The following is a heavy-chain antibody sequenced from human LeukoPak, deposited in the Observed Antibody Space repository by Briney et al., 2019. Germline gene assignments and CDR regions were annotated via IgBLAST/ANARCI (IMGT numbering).Heavy chain of an antibody. V-gene: IGHV3-11*06. CDR1: GFTFSDYY. Sequence: GGSLRLSCAASGFTFSDYYMSWIRQAPGKGLEWVSYISGSSKYINYADSVKGRFTISRDNAKNSLYLQMNSLRAEDTAVYYCARGNRPPDYWGQGTLVTVSS. CDR3: ARGNRPPDY. J-gene: IGHJ4*02. CDR2: ISGSSKYI.